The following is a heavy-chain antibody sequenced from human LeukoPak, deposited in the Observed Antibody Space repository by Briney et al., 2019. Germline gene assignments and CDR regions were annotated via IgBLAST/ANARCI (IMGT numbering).Heavy chain of an antibody. V-gene: IGHV4-34*01. CDR3: ARGGHYYGSGSYRKNWFDP. CDR2: INHSGST. J-gene: IGHJ5*02. Sequence: PSETLFLTCAVYGGSFSGYYWSWIRQPPGKGLEWIGEINHSGSTNYNPSLKSRVTISVDTSKNQFSLKLSSVTAADTAVYYCARGGHYYGSGSYRKNWFDPWGQGTLVTVSS. D-gene: IGHD3-10*01. CDR1: GGSFSGYY.